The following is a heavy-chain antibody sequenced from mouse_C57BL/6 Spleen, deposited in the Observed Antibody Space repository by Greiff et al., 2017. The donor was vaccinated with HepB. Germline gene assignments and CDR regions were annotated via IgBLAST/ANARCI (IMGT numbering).Heavy chain of an antibody. CDR2: IYPGSGST. CDR1: GYTFTSYW. Sequence: QVQLQQSGAELVKPGASVKMSCKASGYTFTSYWITWVKQRPGQGLEWIGDIYPGSGSTNYNEKFKSKATLTVDTSSSTAYMQLSSLTSEDSAVYYCAREFTTVVADYWGQGTTLTVSS. D-gene: IGHD1-1*01. V-gene: IGHV1-55*01. CDR3: AREFTTVVADY. J-gene: IGHJ2*01.